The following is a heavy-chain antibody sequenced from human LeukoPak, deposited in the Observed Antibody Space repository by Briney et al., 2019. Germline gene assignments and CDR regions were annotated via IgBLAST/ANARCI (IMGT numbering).Heavy chain of an antibody. CDR1: GYTFTSYA. Sequence: ASVKVSCKASGYTFTSYAMHWVRQAPGQRLEWMGWINAGNGNTKYSQKFQGRVTITRDTSASTAYMELSSLRSEDTAVYYCATGAYSGSYDGWFDPWGQGTLVTVSS. J-gene: IGHJ5*02. V-gene: IGHV1-3*01. D-gene: IGHD1-26*01. CDR3: ATGAYSGSYDGWFDP. CDR2: INAGNGNT.